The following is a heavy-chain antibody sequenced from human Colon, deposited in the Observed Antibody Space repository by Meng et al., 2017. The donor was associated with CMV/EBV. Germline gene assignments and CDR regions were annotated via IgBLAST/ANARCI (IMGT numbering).Heavy chain of an antibody. V-gene: IGHV4-59*01. J-gene: IGHJ4*02. D-gene: IGHD3-10*01. CDR1: GDSIRTYW. Sequence: SETLSLTCTVSGDSIRTYWWSWIRQSPGKGLEWIGYIHHSGTTNHNPSLRSRVIMSVDTSNNQFSLKLTSVTAADTAVYYCARTLWFGELFPGDWGQGTLVTVSS. CDR3: ARTLWFGELFPGD. CDR2: IHHSGTT.